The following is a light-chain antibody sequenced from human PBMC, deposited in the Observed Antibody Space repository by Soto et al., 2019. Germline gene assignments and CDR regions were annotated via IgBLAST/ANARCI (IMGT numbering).Light chain of an antibody. CDR2: EVS. V-gene: IGLV2-14*01. Sequence: QSALTQPVSVSGSPGQSISISCTGPSSDVGDYISVSWFQQHPGKAPKLMIYEVSNRPSGVSNRFSGSKSANTASLTISGLQVEDEADYYCTSYTSSTTLYVFGTGTKVTVL. J-gene: IGLJ1*01. CDR3: TSYTSSTTLYV. CDR1: SSDVGDYIS.